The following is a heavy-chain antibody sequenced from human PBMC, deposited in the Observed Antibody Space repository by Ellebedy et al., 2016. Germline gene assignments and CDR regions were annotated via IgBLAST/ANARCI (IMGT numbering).Heavy chain of an antibody. CDR3: AHKSINREVDY. CDR2: IDWDDDK. J-gene: IGHJ4*02. CDR1: GFSLSTTGMR. V-gene: IGHV2-70*12. Sequence: SGPTLVKPTQTLTLTCTFSGFSLSTTGMRVSWIRQPPGKALEWVARIDWDDDKYFSTSLKPRLTISKDTSKNQVVLTMTNTDPVDTATYFCAHKSINREVDYWGQGILVTVSS. D-gene: IGHD5-12*01.